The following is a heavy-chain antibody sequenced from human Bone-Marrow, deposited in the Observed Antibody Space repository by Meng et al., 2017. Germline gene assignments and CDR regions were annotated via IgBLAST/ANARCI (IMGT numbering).Heavy chain of an antibody. D-gene: IGHD3-10*01. Sequence: GESLKISCAASGFTFSSYGMHWVRQAPGKGLEWVAVIWYDGSNKYYADSVKGRFTISRDNSKNTLYLQMNSLRAEDTAVYYCAKVPLLTVYYGSGSYYNADDAFDIWGQGTMVTVSS. J-gene: IGHJ3*02. V-gene: IGHV3-33*06. CDR1: GFTFSSYG. CDR2: IWYDGSNK. CDR3: AKVPLLTVYYGSGSYYNADDAFDI.